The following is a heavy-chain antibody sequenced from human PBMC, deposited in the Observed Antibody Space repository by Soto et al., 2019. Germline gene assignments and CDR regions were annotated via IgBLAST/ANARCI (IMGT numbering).Heavy chain of an antibody. D-gene: IGHD2-21*01. V-gene: IGHV3-49*04. CDR2: IRSKAYGGTT. Sequence: GESLKISCTASGFTFGDYAMSWVRQAPGKGLEWVGFIRSKAYGGTTEYAASVKGRFTISRDDSKSIAYLQMNSLKTEDTAVYYCTRDYSEYVSIALDAFDIWGQGTMVTVSS. J-gene: IGHJ3*02. CDR3: TRDYSEYVSIALDAFDI. CDR1: GFTFGDYA.